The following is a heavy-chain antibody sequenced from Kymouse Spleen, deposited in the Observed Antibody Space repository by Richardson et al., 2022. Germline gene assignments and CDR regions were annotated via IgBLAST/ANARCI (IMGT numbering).Heavy chain of an antibody. CDR3: ASLYGSGSYYNLYYYYYGMDV. CDR2: IYYSGST. J-gene: IGHJ6*02. Sequence: QLQLQESGPGLVKPSETLSLTCTVSGGSISSSSYYWGWIRQPPGKGLEWIGSIYYSGSTYYNPSLKSRVTISVDTSKNQFSLKLSSVTAADTAVYYCASLYGSGSYYNLYYYYYGMDVWGQGTTVTVSS. D-gene: IGHD3-10*01. V-gene: IGHV4-39*01. CDR1: GGSISSSSYY.